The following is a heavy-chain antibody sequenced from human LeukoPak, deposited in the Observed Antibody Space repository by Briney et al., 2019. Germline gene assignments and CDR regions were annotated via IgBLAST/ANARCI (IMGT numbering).Heavy chain of an antibody. D-gene: IGHD1-26*01. CDR3: VRDRVGTTGVPYFDF. V-gene: IGHV4-39*07. CDR1: GGSINSGSYY. Sequence: PSQTLSLTCTVSGGSINSGSYYWGWIRQPPGKGLEWIGSIYYSGSPNYNPSLKSRVTISIDTSKNQFSLKLSSVTAADTAVYYCVRDRVGTTGVPYFDFWGQGTLVTVSS. CDR2: IYYSGSP. J-gene: IGHJ4*01.